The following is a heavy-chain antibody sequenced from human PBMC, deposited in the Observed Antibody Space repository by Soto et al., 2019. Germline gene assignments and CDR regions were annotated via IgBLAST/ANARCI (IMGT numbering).Heavy chain of an antibody. J-gene: IGHJ6*02. CDR2: ISSSGGST. CDR3: MGPAPRGRHYFYFGMDV. V-gene: IGHV3-23*01. CDR1: GFTFSSYA. Sequence: EVQLLESGGGFVQPGGSLRLSCAASGFTFSSYAMSWVRQAPGKGLEWVSGISSSGGSTYYADSVKGRFTISRDNSKNTLFLRMNRPKVDDTAVYYCMGPAPRGRHYFYFGMDVWGQGTTVTVS. D-gene: IGHD3-10*01.